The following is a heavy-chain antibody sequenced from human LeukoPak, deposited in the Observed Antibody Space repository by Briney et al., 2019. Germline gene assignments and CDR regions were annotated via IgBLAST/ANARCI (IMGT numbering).Heavy chain of an antibody. CDR3: ARVAVVPGLEEYFDL. CDR2: ISSSSSSI. CDR1: GFTFSSYS. V-gene: IGHV3-21*01. Sequence: PGGSLRLSCAAAGFTFSSYSMSWGRQAPGKGVGWGSSISSSSSSIYYADSVKGRFIISRDNAQTSLYLQMNSLRAEDTAVYYCARVAVVPGLEEYFDLWGRGTLVTVSS. D-gene: IGHD4-23*01. J-gene: IGHJ2*01.